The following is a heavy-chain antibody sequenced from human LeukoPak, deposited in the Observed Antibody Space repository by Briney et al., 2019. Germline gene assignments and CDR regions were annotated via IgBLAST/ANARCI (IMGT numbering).Heavy chain of an antibody. CDR1: GFTFSSYE. Sequence: AGGSLRLSCAASGFTFSSYEMNWVRQAPGKGLEWVSYISSSGSTIYYADSVKGRFTISRDNAKNSLYLQMNSLRAEDTAVYYCARGPEYFDYWGQGTLVTVSS. CDR3: ARGPEYFDY. V-gene: IGHV3-48*03. CDR2: ISSSGSTI. J-gene: IGHJ4*02. D-gene: IGHD1-14*01.